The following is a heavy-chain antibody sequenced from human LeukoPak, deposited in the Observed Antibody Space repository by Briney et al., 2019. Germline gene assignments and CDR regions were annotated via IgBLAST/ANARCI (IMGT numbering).Heavy chain of an antibody. D-gene: IGHD6-19*01. V-gene: IGHV3-7*04. CDR2: IKQDGSEK. CDR3: ARDYYGSGWYGYY. Sequence: GGSLRLSCAASGFTFGIYWMSWVRQAPGKGLEWVANIKQDGSEKFYVDSVKGRFTLSRDNAKNSLFLQMNSLRAEDTAVYYCARDYYGSGWYGYYWGQGTLVTVSS. CDR1: GFTFGIYW. J-gene: IGHJ4*02.